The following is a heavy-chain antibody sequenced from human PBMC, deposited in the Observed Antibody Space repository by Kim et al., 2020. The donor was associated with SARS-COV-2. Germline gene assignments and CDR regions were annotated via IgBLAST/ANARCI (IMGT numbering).Heavy chain of an antibody. J-gene: IGHJ5*02. Sequence: GTADNAAPVKGRFTISRDDLKNPLYLKMKSLKTEDTAVYYCTTDRGALTTWGQGTLVTVSS. CDR2: GTA. D-gene: IGHD1-1*01. V-gene: IGHV3-15*01. CDR3: TTDRGALTT.